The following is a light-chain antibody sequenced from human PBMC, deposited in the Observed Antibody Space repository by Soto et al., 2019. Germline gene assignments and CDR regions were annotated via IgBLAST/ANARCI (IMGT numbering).Light chain of an antibody. V-gene: IGKV3-11*01. CDR1: QSVSSN. CDR2: DSS. Sequence: EIVMTQSPATLSVSPGERATLSCRASQSVSSNLAWYQQKPGQAPRLLIFDSSNRATGIPARFSGSGYGTDFTLSISSLEPEDFAVYYCQQRLSWPITFGQGTRLEIK. J-gene: IGKJ5*01. CDR3: QQRLSWPIT.